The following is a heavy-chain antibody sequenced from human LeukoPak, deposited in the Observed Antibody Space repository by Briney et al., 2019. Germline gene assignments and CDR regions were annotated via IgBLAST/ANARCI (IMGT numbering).Heavy chain of an antibody. CDR1: GYTFTGYY. V-gene: IGHV1-2*02. J-gene: IGHJ4*02. CDR3: ARAVTQLLYYFDY. CDR2: INPNSGGT. Sequence: ASVKVPCKASGYTFTGYYMHWVRQAPGQGLEWMGWINPNSGGTNYAQKFQGRVTMARDTSISTAYIELSRLRSDDTAVYYCARAVTQLLYYFDYWGQGTLVTVSS. D-gene: IGHD2-2*01.